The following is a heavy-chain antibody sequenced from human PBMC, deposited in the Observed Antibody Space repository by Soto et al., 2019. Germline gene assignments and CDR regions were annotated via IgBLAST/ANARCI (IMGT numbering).Heavy chain of an antibody. J-gene: IGHJ3*01. CDR3: ARKSVTATGTLGFDV. V-gene: IGHV3-74*01. Sequence: GGSLRLSCAASGFTFSTYWMHWVRQVPGEGLLWVSRVSEDGTFTTYADSVQGRFTISRDNAKKILYLQMNSLRADDTAVYYCARKSVTATGTLGFDVWGPGTMVTVSS. D-gene: IGHD2-21*02. CDR1: GFTFSTYW. CDR2: VSEDGTFT.